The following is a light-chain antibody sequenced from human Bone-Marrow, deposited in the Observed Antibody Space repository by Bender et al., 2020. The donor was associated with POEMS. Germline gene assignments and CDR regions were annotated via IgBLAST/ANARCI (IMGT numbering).Light chain of an antibody. CDR3: CSYADSSTLV. V-gene: IGLV2-23*02. CDR1: SSDIGSYNL. J-gene: IGLJ1*01. CDR2: EVR. Sequence: QSVLTQPASVSGSPGQSITISCTGTSSDIGSYNLVAWYQQHPGKAPKLIVYEVRNRPSGISDRFSGSKSGNTASLTISGLQAEDEADYYCCSYADSSTLVFGTGTKVTVL.